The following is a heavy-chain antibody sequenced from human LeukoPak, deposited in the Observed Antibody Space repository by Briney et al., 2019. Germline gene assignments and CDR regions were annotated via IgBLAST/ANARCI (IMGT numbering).Heavy chain of an antibody. J-gene: IGHJ4*02. D-gene: IGHD3-10*01. CDR3: AKGSF. CDR1: GFTFSSYS. Sequence: GGSLRLSCAASGFTFSSYSMNWVRQAPGKGLEWVSGISESGGSTYYADSVKGRFTSSRDNSKNTLYLQMNNLRAEDTAAYYCAKGSFWGQGTLVTVSS. V-gene: IGHV3-23*01. CDR2: ISESGGST.